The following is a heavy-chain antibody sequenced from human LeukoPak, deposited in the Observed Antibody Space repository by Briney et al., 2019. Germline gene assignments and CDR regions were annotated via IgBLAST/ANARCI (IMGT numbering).Heavy chain of an antibody. J-gene: IGHJ4*02. V-gene: IGHV2-70*04. Sequence: SGPTLVKPTQTLTLPRTFSGFSLSTSGMRVSWIREPPGKALEWLARIDWDDDKFYSTSLKTRLNISKDTSKNQVVLTMTNMDPVDTATYYCARMGILAGFDYWGQGTLVTVSS. CDR1: GFSLSTSGMR. D-gene: IGHD3-9*01. CDR2: IDWDDDK. CDR3: ARMGILAGFDY.